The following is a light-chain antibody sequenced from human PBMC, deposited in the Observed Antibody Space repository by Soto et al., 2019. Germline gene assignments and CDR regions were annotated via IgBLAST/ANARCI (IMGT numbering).Light chain of an antibody. V-gene: IGKV1-39*01. CDR1: QSISTY. J-gene: IGKJ4*01. Sequence: DFQMTQSPSSLSASVGDRVTITCRASQSISTYLNWYQQKPGRAPKLLIYAASTLKSGVPSRFSGSGSGTDFTLTIRSLQPEDFATYYCQQSYSTPLTFGGGTKVEIK. CDR2: AAS. CDR3: QQSYSTPLT.